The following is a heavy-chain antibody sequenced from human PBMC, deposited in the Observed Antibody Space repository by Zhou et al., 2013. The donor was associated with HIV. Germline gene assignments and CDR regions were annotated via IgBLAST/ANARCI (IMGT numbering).Heavy chain of an antibody. CDR1: GYTFSSYG. V-gene: IGHV1-18*01. D-gene: IGHD1-1*01. CDR3: ARRGTWGDRFNVIRGGLDV. CDR2: ISVQNGNT. J-gene: IGHJ6*02. Sequence: QGQLVQSGVEVKKPGASVKVSCKATGYTFSSYGISWVRQAPGQGPEWMGWISVQNGNTNYAQKFQGRVAMTTETSTSTAYMELRSLTSDDTAVYYCARRGTWGDRFNVIRGGLDVWGQGTTVTVSS.